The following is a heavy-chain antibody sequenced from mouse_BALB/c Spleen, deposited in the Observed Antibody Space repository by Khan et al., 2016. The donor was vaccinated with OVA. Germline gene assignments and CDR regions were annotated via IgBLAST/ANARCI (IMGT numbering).Heavy chain of an antibody. J-gene: IGHJ3*01. V-gene: IGHV1S137*01. Sequence: QVQLQQSGTELVRPGVSVKISCTGSGYTFTDFSMHWVKQSHAKGLEWIGVISTYYGHTTYNQTFQDKATMTADKSTRTAYMELTRLTSDDTAIYYSVSDSGRCRFAYWGQGTLVTVSA. CDR1: GYTFTDFS. D-gene: IGHD1-3*01. CDR3: VSDSGRCRFAY. CDR2: ISTYYGHT.